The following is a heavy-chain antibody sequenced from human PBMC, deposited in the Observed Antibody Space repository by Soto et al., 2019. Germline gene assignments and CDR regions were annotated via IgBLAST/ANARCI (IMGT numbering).Heavy chain of an antibody. J-gene: IGHJ4*01. CDR2: MSAYSGDT. V-gene: IGHV1-18*01. CDR1: GYTFITYS. CDR3: VREVQSGDDVTFGY. Sequence: ASVKVSCKTSGYTFITYSLSWVRQAPGQGLEWMGWMSAYSGDTSYAQKVQDRVTTTRDTSTSTAYMELRNLRSDDTAVYWCVREVQSGDDVTFGYWG. D-gene: IGHD4-17*01.